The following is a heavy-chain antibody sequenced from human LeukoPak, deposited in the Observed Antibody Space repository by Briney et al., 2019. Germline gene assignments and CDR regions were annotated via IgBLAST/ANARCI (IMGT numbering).Heavy chain of an antibody. V-gene: IGHV3-30*18. Sequence: GGSLRLSCAPSGFTFSHHGFHWVRQAPGKGLEWVAVISYDGSNKYYADSVKGRFTISRGNSKNTLYLQMNSLRAEDTAVYYCAKVAVAVTTWGQGTLVTVSS. D-gene: IGHD6-19*01. J-gene: IGHJ4*02. CDR3: AKVAVAVTT. CDR2: ISYDGSNK. CDR1: GFTFSHHG.